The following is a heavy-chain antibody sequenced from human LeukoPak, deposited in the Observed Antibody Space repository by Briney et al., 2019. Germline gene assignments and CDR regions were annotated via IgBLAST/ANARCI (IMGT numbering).Heavy chain of an antibody. V-gene: IGHV1-46*01. CDR2: INPSGGST. D-gene: IGHD3-3*01. CDR1: GYTFTSYY. J-gene: IGHJ5*02. CDR3: ARGGGARRFLEWLSMFDP. Sequence: ASVKVSCKASGYTFTSYYMHWVRQAPGQGLGWMGIINPSGGSTSYAQKFQGRVTMTRDTSTSTVYMELSSLRSEDTAVYYCARGGGARRFLEWLSMFDPWGQGTLVTVSS.